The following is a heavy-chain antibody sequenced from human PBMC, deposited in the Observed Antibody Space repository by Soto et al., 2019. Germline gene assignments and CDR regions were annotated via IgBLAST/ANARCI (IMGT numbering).Heavy chain of an antibody. CDR3: ARDMSSSSDY. CDR2: IYSGGST. D-gene: IGHD6-6*01. Sequence: EVQLVESGGGLVQPGGSLRLSGAASGFTVSSNYMSWVRQAPGKGLEWVSVIYSGGSTYYADSVKGRFTISRDNSKTTLYLQMNSLSAEDTAVYYCARDMSSSSDYWGQRTLVTVSS. J-gene: IGHJ4*02. V-gene: IGHV3-66*01. CDR1: GFTVSSNY.